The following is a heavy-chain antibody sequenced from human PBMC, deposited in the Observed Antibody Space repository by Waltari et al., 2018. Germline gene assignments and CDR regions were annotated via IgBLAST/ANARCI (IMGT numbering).Heavy chain of an antibody. CDR2: IYHSGRT. Sequence: QVQVQESGPGLVKPSETLSLTCAVSGYSISSGFYWGWFRQPPGKGLEWIGSIYHSGRTFYNPSLKSRVTISVDTSKNQFSLKLNYVTAGDTAVYYCTRGLQSDYYYYGMGVWGQGTTVTVSS. CDR1: GYSISSGFY. D-gene: IGHD4-4*01. CDR3: TRGLQSDYYYYGMGV. J-gene: IGHJ6*02. V-gene: IGHV4-38-2*01.